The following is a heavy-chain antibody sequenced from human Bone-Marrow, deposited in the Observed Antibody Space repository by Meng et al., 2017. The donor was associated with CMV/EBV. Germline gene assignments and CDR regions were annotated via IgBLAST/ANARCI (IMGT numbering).Heavy chain of an antibody. V-gene: IGHV3-30*02. D-gene: IGHD3-10*01. CDR1: GFTFDEYG. J-gene: IGHJ4*02. Sequence: GGSPRLSCAASGFTFDEYGMHWVRQTPGKGLEWVAFIRHDGTNKFYGDSVKGRFTISRDNSKNTVSLQMNSLRPEETAIYYCAKDLLLFGGANAYFDSWGQGTQVTVYS. CDR2: IRHDGTNK. CDR3: AKDLLLFGGANAYFDS.